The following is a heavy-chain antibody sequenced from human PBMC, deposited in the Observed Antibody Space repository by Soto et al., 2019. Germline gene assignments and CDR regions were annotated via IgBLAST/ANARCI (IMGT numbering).Heavy chain of an antibody. CDR1: GFTFSSYA. CDR2: ISGSGGST. D-gene: IGHD6-19*01. J-gene: IGHJ5*02. CDR3: AKDSLAVAVLFDL. V-gene: IGHV3-23*01. Sequence: LRLSCAASGFTFSSYAMIWVHHAPGKGLEWVSAISGSGGSTYYADSVKGRFTISRDNSKNTLYLQMNSLRAEDTAVYYCAKDSLAVAVLFDLWGQGALVTVSS.